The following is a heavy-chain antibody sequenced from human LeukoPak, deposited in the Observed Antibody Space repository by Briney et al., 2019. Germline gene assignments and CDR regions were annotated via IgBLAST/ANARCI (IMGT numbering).Heavy chain of an antibody. CDR1: GFTFSSYG. Sequence: GGSLRLSCAASGFTFSSYGMHWVRQAPGKGLEWVAVISYDGSNKYYADSVKGRFTISRDNSKNTLYLQMNSLRAEDTAVYYCAKAGVRSIAAAGYYFDYWGQGTLVTVSS. V-gene: IGHV3-30*18. J-gene: IGHJ4*02. CDR2: ISYDGSNK. D-gene: IGHD6-13*01. CDR3: AKAGVRSIAAAGYYFDY.